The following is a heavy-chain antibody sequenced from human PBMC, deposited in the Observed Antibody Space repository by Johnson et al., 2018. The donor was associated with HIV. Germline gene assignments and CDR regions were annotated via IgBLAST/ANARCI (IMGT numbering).Heavy chain of an antibody. CDR1: GFTFSSYG. Sequence: QVQLVESGGGVVQPGGSLRLSCAASGFTFSSYGMHWVRQAPGKGLEWVAFIRYDGSNKYYADSVRGRFTISRDNSKNTLYLQMNSLRAEDTAVDYCARDKGGIVGYDAFDIWGQGTMVTVSS. CDR2: IRYDGSNK. D-gene: IGHD1-26*01. CDR3: ARDKGGIVGYDAFDI. J-gene: IGHJ3*02. V-gene: IGHV3-30*02.